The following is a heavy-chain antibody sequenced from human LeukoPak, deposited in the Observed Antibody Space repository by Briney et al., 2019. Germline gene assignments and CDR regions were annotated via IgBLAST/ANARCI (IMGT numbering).Heavy chain of an antibody. CDR2: IKQDGSEK. J-gene: IGHJ4*02. CDR1: GFTFSSYW. Sequence: GGSLRLSCAASGFTFSSYWMSWVRQAPGKGLEWVANIKQDGSEKYYVDSVKGRFTISRDNAKNSLYLHMNSLRADDTAVYYCARDDGRYFDWMYWGQGTLVTVSS. V-gene: IGHV3-7*01. CDR3: ARDDGRYFDWMY. D-gene: IGHD3-9*01.